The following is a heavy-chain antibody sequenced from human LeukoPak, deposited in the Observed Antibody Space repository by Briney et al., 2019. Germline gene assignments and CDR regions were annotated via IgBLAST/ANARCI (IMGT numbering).Heavy chain of an antibody. CDR3: ARDFIAVAEQGAFDI. V-gene: IGHV3-74*01. CDR1: GFTFSSYW. J-gene: IGHJ3*02. CDR2: INSDGSST. D-gene: IGHD6-19*01. Sequence: GGSLRLSCAASGFTFSSYWMHWVRQAPGKGLVWVSRINSDGSSTSYADSVKGRFTISRDNAKNTLYLQMNSLRAEDTAVYYCARDFIAVAEQGAFDIWGQGTMVTVSS.